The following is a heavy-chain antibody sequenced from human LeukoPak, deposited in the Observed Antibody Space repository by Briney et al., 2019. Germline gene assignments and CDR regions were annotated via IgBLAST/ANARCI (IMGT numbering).Heavy chain of an antibody. CDR1: GYTFTSYD. D-gene: IGHD2-2*01. CDR2: INPNSDNT. J-gene: IGHJ4*02. CDR3: AIGAVGFDY. Sequence: ASVKVSCKASGYTFTSYDVNWVRQATGQGLEWMGWINPNSDNTDYAQKFQGRVTFTMNTSINTAYMELTSLRSEDTAVYYCAIGAVGFDYWGQGTLVTVSS. V-gene: IGHV1-8*03.